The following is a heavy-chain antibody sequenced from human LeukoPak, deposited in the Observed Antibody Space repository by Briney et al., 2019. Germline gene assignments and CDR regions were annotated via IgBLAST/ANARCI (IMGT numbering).Heavy chain of an antibody. CDR2: IYYSGST. CDR3: ARDGQEGYSGYYAY. CDR1: GGSLSSYY. Sequence: SETLSLTCTVSGGSLSSYYWSWIRQPPGKGLEWIGYIYYSGSTNYNPSLKSRVTISVDTSKSQFSLKLSSVTAADTAVYYCARDGQEGYSGYYAYWGQGTLVTVSS. V-gene: IGHV4-59*12. D-gene: IGHD5-12*01. J-gene: IGHJ4*02.